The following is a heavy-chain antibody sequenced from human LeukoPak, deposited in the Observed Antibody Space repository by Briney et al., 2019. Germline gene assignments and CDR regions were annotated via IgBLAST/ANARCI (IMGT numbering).Heavy chain of an antibody. CDR3: AKDWALGSSYFDY. J-gene: IGHJ4*02. CDR2: ISPRGDIT. V-gene: IGHV3-23*01. D-gene: IGHD6-6*01. CDR1: GFSFRSHG. Sequence: PGGSLRLSCAASGFSFRSHGMNWVRQAPGKGLEWVSGISPRGDITYYKDSVRGRFTISRDNFKNTVSLQLNSLRAEDTAMYYCAKDWALGSSYFDYWGQGTLVTVSS.